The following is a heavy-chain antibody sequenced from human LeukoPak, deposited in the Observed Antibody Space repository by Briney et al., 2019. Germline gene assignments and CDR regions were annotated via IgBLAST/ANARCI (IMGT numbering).Heavy chain of an antibody. CDR3: ARYIVVVPAALYYFDY. D-gene: IGHD2-2*01. CDR1: GFTFSSYD. J-gene: IGHJ4*02. V-gene: IGHV3-13*01. CDR2: IGTAGDT. Sequence: GGSLRLSCAASGFTFSSYDMHWVRQATGKGLEWVSAIGTAGDTYYPGSVKGRFTISRENAKNSLYLQMNSLRAEDTAVYYCARYIVVVPAALYYFDYWGQGTLVTVSS.